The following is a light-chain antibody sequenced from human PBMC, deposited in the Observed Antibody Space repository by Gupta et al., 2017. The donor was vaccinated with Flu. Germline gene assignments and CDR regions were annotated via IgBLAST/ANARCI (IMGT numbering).Light chain of an antibody. CDR2: SNT. J-gene: IGLJ3*02. CDR3: EGWDGSISGVV. V-gene: IGLV1-47*02. Sequence: QSVLTQPPSSSGTPGQRVRISWSGSSSNIGRNFVYWYQHLPGTAPKLIIYSNTQRPSGVPDRFSGSKSGNSASLAISGLRSEDEAEYYCEGWDGSISGVVLGGGTKLTVL. CDR1: SSNIGRNF.